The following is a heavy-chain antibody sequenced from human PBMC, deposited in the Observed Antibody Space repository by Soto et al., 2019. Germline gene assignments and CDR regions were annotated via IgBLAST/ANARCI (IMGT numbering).Heavy chain of an antibody. CDR3: ATRYCSGCSCYIGPWFDP. Sequence: PSETLSLTCTVSGGSISSGDYYWSWLRQPPGKGLEWIGYIYYSGSTYYNPSLKSRVTISVDTSKNQFSLKLSSVTAAATAVYYCATRYCSGCSCYIGPWFDPWGQGTLVTVSS. V-gene: IGHV4-30-4*08. J-gene: IGHJ5*02. CDR1: GGSISSGDYY. CDR2: IYYSGST. D-gene: IGHD2-15*01.